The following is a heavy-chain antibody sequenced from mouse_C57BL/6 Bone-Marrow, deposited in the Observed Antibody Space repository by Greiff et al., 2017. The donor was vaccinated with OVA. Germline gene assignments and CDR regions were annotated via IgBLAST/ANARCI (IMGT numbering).Heavy chain of an antibody. CDR1: GFTFSSYG. CDR3: ARPYYDSMYYFDY. D-gene: IGHD2-4*01. J-gene: IGHJ2*01. CDR2: ISSGGSYT. V-gene: IGHV5-6*01. Sequence: EVNLVESGGDLVKPGGSLKLSCAASGFTFSSYGMSWVRQTPDKRLEWVATISSGGSYTYYPDSVKGRFTISRDNAKNTLYLQMSSLKSEDTAMYYCARPYYDSMYYFDYWGQGTTLTVSS.